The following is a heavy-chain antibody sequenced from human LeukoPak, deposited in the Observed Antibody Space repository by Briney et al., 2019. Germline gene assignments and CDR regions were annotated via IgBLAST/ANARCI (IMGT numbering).Heavy chain of an antibody. D-gene: IGHD1-1*01. J-gene: IGHJ4*02. CDR2: ISSSSSYI. V-gene: IGHV3-21*01. CDR3: ARDQDWNDRGGLDY. Sequence: GGSLRLSCAASGFTFSTYSMNWVRQAPGKGLEWVSSISSSSSYIYYADSVQGRFTISRDNARNSLYLQMNSLRAEDTAVYYCARDQDWNDRGGLDYWGQGTLVTVSS. CDR1: GFTFSTYS.